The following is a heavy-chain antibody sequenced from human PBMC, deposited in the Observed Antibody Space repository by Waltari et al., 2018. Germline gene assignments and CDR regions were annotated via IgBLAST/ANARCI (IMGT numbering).Heavy chain of an antibody. J-gene: IGHJ6*02. D-gene: IGHD6-13*01. CDR3: ARIRRAAAGTYYYGMDV. V-gene: IGHV4-38-2*01. Sequence: QVQLQESGPGLVKPSETLSLTCAVSGYSISSGYYWGWIRQPPGKGLEWIGSIYHSGSTYDNPSLKRRGTISVDTSKNQFSLKLSSVTAADTAVYYCARIRRAAAGTYYYGMDVWGQGTTVTVSS. CDR2: IYHSGST. CDR1: GYSISSGYY.